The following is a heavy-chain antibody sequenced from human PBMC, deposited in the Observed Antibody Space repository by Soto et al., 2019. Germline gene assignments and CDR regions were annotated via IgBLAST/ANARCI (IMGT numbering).Heavy chain of an antibody. J-gene: IGHJ4*01. D-gene: IGHD4-17*01. CDR2: IYYSGST. CDR1: AGSISTSSYY. V-gene: IGHV4-39*01. Sequence: SETRSVTWIGSAGSISTSSYYWCCIRQPPGKGLEWIGSIYYSGSTYYNPSLKSRVTISVDTSKNQFSLKLCSVSVLVTAFFFCWSPTVTYYFYYLCQGSLVPVSA. CDR3: WSPTVTYYFYY.